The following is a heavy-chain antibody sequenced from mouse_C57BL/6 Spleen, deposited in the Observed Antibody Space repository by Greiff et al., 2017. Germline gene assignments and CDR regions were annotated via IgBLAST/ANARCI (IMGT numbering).Heavy chain of an antibody. CDR3: ARCYYGSSPHYYAMDY. V-gene: IGHV5-17*01. CDR1: GFTFSDYG. CDR2: ISSGSSTI. Sequence: EVKVVESGGGFVKPGGSLKLSCAASGFTFSDYGMHWVRQAPEKGLEWVAYISSGSSTIYYADTVKGRFTISRDNAKNTLFLQMTSLRSEDTAMYYCARCYYGSSPHYYAMDYGGQGTSVTVSS. D-gene: IGHD1-1*01. J-gene: IGHJ4*01.